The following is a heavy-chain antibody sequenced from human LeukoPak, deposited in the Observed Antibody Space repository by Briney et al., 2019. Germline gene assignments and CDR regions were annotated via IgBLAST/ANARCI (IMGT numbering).Heavy chain of an antibody. CDR3: ARDMGRYSGYDYDY. Sequence: ASVKDSFKTSGYTFTVCYLDCVRQAPGQGLEWVGWIHPNSGATHYAQKFQGRLTMTRDTSISTVYMELTRLRSDDTAVYYCARDMGRYSGYDYDYWGQRTLVTASS. CDR2: IHPNSGAT. CDR1: GYTFTVCY. V-gene: IGHV1-2*02. D-gene: IGHD5-12*01. J-gene: IGHJ4*02.